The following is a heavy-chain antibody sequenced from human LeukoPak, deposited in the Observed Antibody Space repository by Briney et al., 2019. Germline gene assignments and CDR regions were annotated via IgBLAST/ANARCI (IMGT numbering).Heavy chain of an antibody. CDR2: IYPGDSDT. V-gene: IGHV5-51*01. CDR3: ARPDGSDYYYNDMDV. CDR1: GYSFNTYW. D-gene: IGHD3-22*01. Sequence: GESLKISCKGSGYSFNTYWIGWVRQMPGQGLEWMGIIYPGDSDTRYSPSFQDQVTISADKSISTAYLQWRSLKASDTALYYCARPDGSDYYYNDMDVWGQGTTVTVSS. J-gene: IGHJ6*02.